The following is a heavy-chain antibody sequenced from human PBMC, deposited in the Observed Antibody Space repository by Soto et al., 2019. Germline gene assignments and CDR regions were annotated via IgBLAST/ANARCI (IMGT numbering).Heavy chain of an antibody. V-gene: IGHV4-34*01. CDR3: ARAPSYGATGPTLDY. CDR1: GESFSGYY. CDR2: IHHSGST. Sequence: QVQLQQWGAGLLKPSETLSLTCAVYGESFSGYYWSWIRQPPGKGLEWIGEIHHSGSTNYKPSLKSRVTISVDTSKNQFSLKLTSVTAADTAVYYCARAPSYGATGPTLDYWGQGPLVTVSS. D-gene: IGHD1-26*01. J-gene: IGHJ4*02.